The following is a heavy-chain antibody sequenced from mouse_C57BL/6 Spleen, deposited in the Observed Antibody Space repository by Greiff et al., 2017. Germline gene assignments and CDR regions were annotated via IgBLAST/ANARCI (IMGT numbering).Heavy chain of an antibody. CDR3: ARLSISWYFDV. V-gene: IGHV5-6*01. D-gene: IGHD1-3*01. J-gene: IGHJ1*03. CDR1: GFTFSSYG. CDR2: ISSGGSYT. Sequence: EVQVVESGGDLVKPGGSLKLSCAASGFTFSSYGMSWVRQTPDKRLEWVATISSGGSYTYYPDSVKGRFTISRDNAKNTLYLQMSSLKSEDTAMYYCARLSISWYFDVWGTGTTVTVSS.